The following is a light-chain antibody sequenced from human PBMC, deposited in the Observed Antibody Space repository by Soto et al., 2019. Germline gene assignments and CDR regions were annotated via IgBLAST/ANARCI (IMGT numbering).Light chain of an antibody. CDR2: SNS. CDR1: SPNFKRNT. CDR3: AAWDDNLIVL. Sequence: LLAQPPPPAWAPRPRGPPSFFWSSPNFKRNTVSWYQQLPGTAPKLLIYSNSQRPSGVPDRFSGSKSGTSASLAISGLQSDDEAEYYCAAWDDNLIVLFGGGTKVTVL. J-gene: IGLJ2*01. V-gene: IGLV1-44*01.